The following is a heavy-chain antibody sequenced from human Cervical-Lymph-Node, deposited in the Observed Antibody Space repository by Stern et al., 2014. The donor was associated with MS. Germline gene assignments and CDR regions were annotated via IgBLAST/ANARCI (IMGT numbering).Heavy chain of an antibody. D-gene: IGHD5/OR15-5a*01. J-gene: IGHJ4*02. CDR1: GFTFNNYY. CDR3: ALSAFDF. CDR2: INRSDDDT. Sequence: QMQLVQSGAEVKKPGASVKVSCKASGFTFNNYYVHWVRQAPGQGLEWMGIINRSDDDTGYAQRFQGRLTVTRDTSSSTVYMELTSLRYDDTAVYYCALSAFDFWGQGTLVTVSS. V-gene: IGHV1-46*02.